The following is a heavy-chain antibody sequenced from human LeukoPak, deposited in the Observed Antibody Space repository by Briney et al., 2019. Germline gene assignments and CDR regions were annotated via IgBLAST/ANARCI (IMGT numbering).Heavy chain of an antibody. Sequence: PSGTLSLTCTVSGGSVSSSSYYWGWIRQPPGKGLEWIGSIYYSGSTYYNPSLKSRVTISVDTSKNQFSLKLSSVTAADTAVYYCACTYYYDSSGLNWFDPWGQGTLVTVSS. CDR3: ACTYYYDSSGLNWFDP. D-gene: IGHD3-22*01. J-gene: IGHJ5*02. V-gene: IGHV4-39*01. CDR1: GGSVSSSSYY. CDR2: IYYSGST.